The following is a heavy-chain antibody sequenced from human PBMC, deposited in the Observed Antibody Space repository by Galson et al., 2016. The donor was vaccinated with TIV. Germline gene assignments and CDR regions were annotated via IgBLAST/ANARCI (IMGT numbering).Heavy chain of an antibody. CDR1: GFSLNTDGMC. V-gene: IGHV2-70*11. CDR3: ARISGYYDSSGHYIPRSFDY. Sequence: PALVKPTQTLTLTCTFSGFSLNTDGMCVNWIRQPPGKALEWLARIDWDDDKSYSPSLKTRLTISRDTSKNQVVLTMTNVDPVDTATYCARISGYYDSSGHYIPRSFDYWGQGSLVTVAS. D-gene: IGHD3-22*01. J-gene: IGHJ4*02. CDR2: IDWDDDK.